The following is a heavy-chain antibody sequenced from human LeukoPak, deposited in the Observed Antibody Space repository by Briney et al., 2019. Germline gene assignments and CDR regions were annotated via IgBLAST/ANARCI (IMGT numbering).Heavy chain of an antibody. D-gene: IGHD1-1*01. CDR1: GGSVSSNGYY. CDR3: ATDRGPYNWKD. CDR2: ISYSGST. Sequence: SETLSLTCTVSGGSVSSNGYYWSWIRQPPGKRLEWIGYISYSGSTNYNPSLKSRVTISVDTSKNQFSLRLTSVTAADTAVYYCATDRGPYNWKDWGQGTLVTVSS. V-gene: IGHV4-61*08. J-gene: IGHJ4*02.